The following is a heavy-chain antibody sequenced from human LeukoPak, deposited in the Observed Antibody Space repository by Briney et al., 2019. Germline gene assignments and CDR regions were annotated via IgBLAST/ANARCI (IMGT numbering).Heavy chain of an antibody. Sequence: SETLSLTCAVYGRSFSGYYWSWIRQPPGKGLEWIGEINHSGSTNYNPSLKSRVTISVDTSKNQFSLKLSSVTAADTAVYYCARGARIRYSTQYYYYYYGMDVWGQGTTVTVSS. CDR3: ARGARIRYSTQYYYYYYGMDV. CDR2: INHSGST. J-gene: IGHJ6*02. D-gene: IGHD4-11*01. V-gene: IGHV4-34*01. CDR1: GRSFSGYY.